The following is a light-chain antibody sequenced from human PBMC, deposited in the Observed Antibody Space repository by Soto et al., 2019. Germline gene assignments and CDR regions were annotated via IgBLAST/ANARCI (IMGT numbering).Light chain of an antibody. J-gene: IGKJ5*01. V-gene: IGKV3-15*01. CDR3: QQYYDWPIT. CDR1: QGISTL. CDR2: AAS. Sequence: EIVLTQSPATLSMSPGERATLFCRASQGISTLLAWYQQKPGQAPRLLIYAASTRAAGIPARFSGSESGTDFALTISSLQSEDFAIYYCQQYYDWPITFGQGTRLEIK.